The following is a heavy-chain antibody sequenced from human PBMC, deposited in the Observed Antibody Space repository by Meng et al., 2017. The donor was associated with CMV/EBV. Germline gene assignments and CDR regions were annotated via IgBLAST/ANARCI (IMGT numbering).Heavy chain of an antibody. J-gene: IGHJ5*02. Sequence: SETLSLTCAVYGGSFSGYYWSWIRQPPGKGLEWIGEINHSGSTNYNPSLKSRVTISVDTSKNQFSLKLSSVTAADTAVYYCARGYLPGSTSTKGWFDPWGQGTLVTVSS. D-gene: IGHD2-2*01. V-gene: IGHV4-34*01. CDR2: INHSGST. CDR1: GGSFSGYY. CDR3: ARGYLPGSTSTKGWFDP.